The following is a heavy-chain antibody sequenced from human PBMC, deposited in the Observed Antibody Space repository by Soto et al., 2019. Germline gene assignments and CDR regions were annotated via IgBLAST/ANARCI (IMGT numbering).Heavy chain of an antibody. CDR2: ISYDGSNK. CDR3: AKDDRGSSLHLDY. D-gene: IGHD6-19*01. J-gene: IGHJ4*02. Sequence: GGSLRLSCAASGFTFSSYGMHWVRQAPGKGLEWVAVISYDGSNKYYADSVKGRFTISRDNSKNTLYLQMNSLRAEDTAVYYCAKDDRGSSLHLDYWGQGTLVTVSS. V-gene: IGHV3-30*18. CDR1: GFTFSSYG.